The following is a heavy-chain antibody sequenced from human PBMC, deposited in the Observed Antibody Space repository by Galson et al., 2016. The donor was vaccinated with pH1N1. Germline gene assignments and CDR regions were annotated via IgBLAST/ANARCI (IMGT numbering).Heavy chain of an antibody. CDR3: ARARLFTTGDPTGYFDY. D-gene: IGHD1-1*01. CDR2: INSDGGST. CDR1: GFSFSSYW. J-gene: IGHJ4*02. V-gene: IGHV3-74*01. Sequence: SLRLSCAASGFSFSSYWMHWARQVPGKGLVWVSRINSDGGSTSYADSVKGRFTISRDNAKNTLYPQMDSLRAEDTAVYFCARARLFTTGDPTGYFDYWGQGTLVTASS.